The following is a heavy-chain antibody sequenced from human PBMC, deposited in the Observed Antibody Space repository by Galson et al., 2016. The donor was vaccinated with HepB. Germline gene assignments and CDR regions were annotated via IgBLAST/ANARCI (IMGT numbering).Heavy chain of an antibody. V-gene: IGHV3-11*06. J-gene: IGHJ6*03. CDR2: ISTSNTYT. CDR3: ARIVGGKKGYYFYCMDV. Sequence: SLRLSCAASGFTFSDYDMSWIRQAPGKGLEWVSYISTSNTYTNYADSVKGRFTISRDDAKNLLYLQMNSLRAEDKAVYYCARIVGGKKGYYFYCMDVWGKGTTVTVSS. D-gene: IGHD1-26*01. CDR1: GFTFSDYD.